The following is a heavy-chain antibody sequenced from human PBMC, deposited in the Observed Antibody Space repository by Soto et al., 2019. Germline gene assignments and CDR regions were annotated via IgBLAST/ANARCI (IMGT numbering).Heavy chain of an antibody. Sequence: ASVKVSCKASGGTFSSYAISWVRQAPGQGLEWMGGIIPIFGTANYAQKFQGRVTITADESTSTAYMELSSLRSEDTAVYYCARDRISGGQSSDAFGIWGQGTMVTVSS. J-gene: IGHJ3*02. CDR1: GGTFSSYA. V-gene: IGHV1-69*13. CDR3: ARDRISGGQSSDAFGI. D-gene: IGHD6-19*01. CDR2: IIPIFGTA.